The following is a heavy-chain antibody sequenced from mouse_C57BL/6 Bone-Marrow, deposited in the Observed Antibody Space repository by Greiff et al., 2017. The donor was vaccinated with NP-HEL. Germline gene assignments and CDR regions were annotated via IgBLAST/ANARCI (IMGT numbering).Heavy chain of an antibody. CDR1: GFTFNTYA. CDR3: VRDPYGSSWYFDV. CDR2: IRSKSSNYAT. D-gene: IGHD1-1*01. J-gene: IGHJ1*03. V-gene: IGHV10-3*01. Sequence: EVQRVESGGGLVQPKGSLKLSCAASGFTFNTYAMHWVRQAPGTGLEWVARIRSKSSNYATYYADSVKYRFTISRDDTQTKIYLQMNNLKTEETAMYCCVRDPYGSSWYFDVWGTGTTVTVSS.